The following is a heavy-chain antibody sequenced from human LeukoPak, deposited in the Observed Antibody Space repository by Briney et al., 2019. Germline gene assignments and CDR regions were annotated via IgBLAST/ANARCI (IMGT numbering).Heavy chain of an antibody. D-gene: IGHD3-10*01. J-gene: IGHJ4*02. V-gene: IGHV1-2*02. CDR3: ERDPGYGG. CDR2: INPNSGGT. Sequence: ASVKVSCKASGYTFTRHYMHWVRQAPGQGLEWMGWINPNSGGTNYAQKFQGRVTMTRDTPISTAYMELRRLRYDDTAVYYCERDPGYGGWGQGTMVTVSS. CDR1: GYTFTRHY.